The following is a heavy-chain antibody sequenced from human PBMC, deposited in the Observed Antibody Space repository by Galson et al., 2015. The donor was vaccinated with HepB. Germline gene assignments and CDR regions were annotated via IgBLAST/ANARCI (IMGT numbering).Heavy chain of an antibody. CDR1: GFSFSSYA. J-gene: IGHJ3*02. D-gene: IGHD3-10*01. CDR3: AKDSLVDYFGSGTLWAFDI. CDR2: ISVRGTNT. Sequence: SLRLSCAASGFSFSSYAMSWVRQAPGKGLEWVSSISVRGTNTHYADSVQGRFTISRDNSKNTLYLQMNSLRAEDTAVYYCAKDSLVDYFGSGTLWAFDIWGQGTMVTVSS. V-gene: IGHV3-23*01.